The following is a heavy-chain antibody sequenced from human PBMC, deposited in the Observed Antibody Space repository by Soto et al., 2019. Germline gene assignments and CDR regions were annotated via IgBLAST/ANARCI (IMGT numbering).Heavy chain of an antibody. Sequence: SQTLSLTCAIFGGRVSSKSAALDWVRQSPSRGLEWLGRTYYRSKWYNDYAVSVKSRITINPDTSKNQFSLQLNSVTPEDTAVYYCARVLRFGDYYYYGMDVWGQGTTVTVSS. D-gene: IGHD3-10*01. CDR2: TYYRSKWYN. J-gene: IGHJ6*02. CDR3: ARVLRFGDYYYYGMDV. CDR1: GGRVSSKSAA. V-gene: IGHV6-1*01.